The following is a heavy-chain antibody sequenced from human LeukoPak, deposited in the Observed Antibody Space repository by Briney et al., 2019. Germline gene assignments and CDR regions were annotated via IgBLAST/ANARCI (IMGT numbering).Heavy chain of an antibody. CDR2: IYPGDSDT. V-gene: IGHV5-51*01. D-gene: IGHD7-27*01. Sequence: GESLKISCKCSGYSFTSYWIGWGRQMPGKGLEWMAIIYPGDSDTRYSPSFQGQVTISADKSISTAYLQWSSLKASDTAMYYCARPETLTGDVYYWGQGTLVTVSS. CDR3: ARPETLTGDVYY. J-gene: IGHJ4*02. CDR1: GYSFTSYW.